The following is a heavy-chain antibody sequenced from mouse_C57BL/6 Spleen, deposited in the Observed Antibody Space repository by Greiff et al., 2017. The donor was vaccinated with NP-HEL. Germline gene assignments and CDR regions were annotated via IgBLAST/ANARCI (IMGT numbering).Heavy chain of an antibody. D-gene: IGHD2-5*01. CDR1: GYTFTSYW. J-gene: IGHJ3*01. CDR2: IDPSDSYT. V-gene: IGHV1-69*01. CDR3: ARAVYSTPGGAY. Sequence: QVQLQQPGAELVMPGASVKLSCKASGYTFTSYWMHWVKQRPGQGLEWIGEIDPSDSYTNYNQKFKGKSTLTVDKSSSTAYMQLSSLTSEDSAVYYCARAVYSTPGGAYWGQGTLVTVSA.